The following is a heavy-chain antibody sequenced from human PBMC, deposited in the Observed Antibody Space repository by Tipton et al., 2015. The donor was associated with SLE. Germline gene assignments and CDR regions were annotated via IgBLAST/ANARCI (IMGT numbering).Heavy chain of an antibody. Sequence: TLSLTCTVSGGSFFSSYWSWIRQPPGKGLEWIGEINHSGSTNYNPSLNSRVTISVDTAKNQFSLNLSSVTAADTAMYYCARDGSPYYFESWGQGTLVTVSS. CDR2: INHSGST. J-gene: IGHJ4*02. CDR1: GGSFFSSY. D-gene: IGHD2-2*03. V-gene: IGHV4-34*01. CDR3: ARDGSPYYFES.